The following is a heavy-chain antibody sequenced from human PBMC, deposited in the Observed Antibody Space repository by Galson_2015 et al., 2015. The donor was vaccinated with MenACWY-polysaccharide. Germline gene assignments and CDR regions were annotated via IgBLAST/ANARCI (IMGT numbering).Heavy chain of an antibody. CDR1: GFSLSTRGVG. CDR3: AHRRDGYGTDWNTGHFDL. J-gene: IGHJ2*01. D-gene: IGHD6-19*01. Sequence: PALVKPTQTLTLTCTFSGFSLSTRGVGVGWLRQPPGKALEWLALIYWDDDKRYSPSLRSRLAIAKDTSKNQVVLTMTNMDPVDTATYYCAHRRDGYGTDWNTGHFDLWGRGTLVTVSS. CDR2: IYWDDDK. V-gene: IGHV2-5*02.